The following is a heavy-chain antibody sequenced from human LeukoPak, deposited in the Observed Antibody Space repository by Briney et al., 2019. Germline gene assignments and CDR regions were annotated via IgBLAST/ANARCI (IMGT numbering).Heavy chain of an antibody. V-gene: IGHV3-30*04. CDR3: AREGVYYDSSGYFDY. CDR1: GFSNYT. CDR2: ISYDGSNK. Sequence: PGGSLRLSCAASGFSNYTMHWVRQAPGKGLEWVAVISYDGSNKYYADSVKGRFTISRDNAKNSLYLQMNSLRAEDTAVYYCAREGVYYDSSGYFDYWGQGTLVTVSS. J-gene: IGHJ4*02. D-gene: IGHD3-22*01.